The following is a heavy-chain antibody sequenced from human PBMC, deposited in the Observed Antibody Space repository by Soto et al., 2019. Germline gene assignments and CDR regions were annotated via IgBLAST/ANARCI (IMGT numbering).Heavy chain of an antibody. CDR1: GFTFSSYS. CDR2: ISSSSSTI. V-gene: IGHV3-48*01. CDR3: AREDGYYYMDV. J-gene: IGHJ6*03. Sequence: GGSLRLSCAASGFTFSSYSMNWVRQAPGKGLEWVSYISSSSSTIYYADSVKGRFTISRDNAKNSLYLQMNSLRAEDTAVYYCAREDGYYYMDVWGKGTTVTVSS.